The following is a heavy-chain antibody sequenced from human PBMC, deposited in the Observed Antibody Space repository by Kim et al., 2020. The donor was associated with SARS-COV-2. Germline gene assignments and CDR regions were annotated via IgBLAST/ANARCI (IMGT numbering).Heavy chain of an antibody. CDR1: GFTFSSYG. D-gene: IGHD2-2*01. V-gene: IGHV3-30*18. J-gene: IGHJ3*02. CDR3: AKEDIVVVPAARSAFDI. CDR2: ISYDGSNK. Sequence: GGSLRLSCAASGFTFSSYGMHWVRQAPGKGLEWVAVISYDGSNKYYADSVKGRFTISRDNSKNTLYLQMNSLRAEDTAVYYCAKEDIVVVPAARSAFDIWGQGTMVTVSS.